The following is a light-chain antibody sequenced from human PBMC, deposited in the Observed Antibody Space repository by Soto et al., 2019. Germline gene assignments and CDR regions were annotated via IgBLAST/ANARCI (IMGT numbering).Light chain of an antibody. CDR1: SSNIGSNS. CDR3: ASWDDSLNGWV. CDR2: ANN. Sequence: QPVLTQPPSASGTPGQRVTISCSGSSSNIGSNSVNWFQQLPGTAPKLVIHANNQRPSGVPDRFSGSKSGTSASLAISGLQSEDEADYYCASWDDSLNGWVFGGGTKLTVL. J-gene: IGLJ3*02. V-gene: IGLV1-44*01.